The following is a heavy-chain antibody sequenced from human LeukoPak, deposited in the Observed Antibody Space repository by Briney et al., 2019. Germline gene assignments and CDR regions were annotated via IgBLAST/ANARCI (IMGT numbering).Heavy chain of an antibody. D-gene: IGHD3-16*01. CDR2: IKPDGSEK. J-gene: IGHJ4*02. V-gene: IGHV3-7*01. Sequence: AGGSLRLSCAASGFTFSSHWMSWVRQAPGKGLEWVANIKPDGSEKYPVDSVKGRFTVTRDNAKNSLYLQMNRLRDEDSAVYYCARAPAFGTVDYRGQGTLVTVSS. CDR1: GFTFSSHW. CDR3: ARAPAFGTVDY.